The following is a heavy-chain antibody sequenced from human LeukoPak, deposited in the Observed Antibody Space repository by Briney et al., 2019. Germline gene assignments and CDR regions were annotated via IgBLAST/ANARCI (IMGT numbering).Heavy chain of an antibody. CDR2: INPSGGST. Sequence: ASVKVSCKASGYTFTSYYMHWVRQAPGQGLEWMGIINPSGGSTSYAQKFQGRVTMTRDTSTSTVYMELSSLRSEDTAVYYCARDRRYYYGSGSLDYWGQGTLVTVSS. CDR3: ARDRRYYYGSGSLDY. V-gene: IGHV1-46*01. J-gene: IGHJ4*02. D-gene: IGHD3-10*01. CDR1: GYTFTSYY.